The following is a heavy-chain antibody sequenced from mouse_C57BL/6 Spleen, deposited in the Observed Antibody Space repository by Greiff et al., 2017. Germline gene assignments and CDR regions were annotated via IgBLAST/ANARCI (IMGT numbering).Heavy chain of an antibody. Sequence: QVQLQQSGAELVRPGTSVKVSCKASGYAFTNYLIEWVKQRPGQGLEWIGVINPGSGGTNYNEKFKGKATLTADKSSSTAYMQLSSLTSEDSAVYFCARGDPDYYAMDYWGQGTSGTVSS. CDR1: GYAFTNYL. CDR3: ARGDPDYYAMDY. J-gene: IGHJ4*01. D-gene: IGHD3-3*01. CDR2: INPGSGGT. V-gene: IGHV1-54*01.